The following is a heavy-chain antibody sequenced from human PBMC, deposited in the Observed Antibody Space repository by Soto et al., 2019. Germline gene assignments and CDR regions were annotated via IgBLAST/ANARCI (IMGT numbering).Heavy chain of an antibody. Sequence: DVQLLESGGGLVQPGGSLRLSCAASGFTFSSYAFYWVRQAPGKGLECVSAISAASNTYYADSVKGRFTISRDNSRNTLYLQMNTLRAEDTAIYYCAKRGDTSRLNWAFFDSWGQGTLVTVSS. CDR2: ISAASNT. CDR1: GFTFSSYA. V-gene: IGHV3-23*01. J-gene: IGHJ4*02. CDR3: AKRGDTSRLNWAFFDS. D-gene: IGHD6-13*01.